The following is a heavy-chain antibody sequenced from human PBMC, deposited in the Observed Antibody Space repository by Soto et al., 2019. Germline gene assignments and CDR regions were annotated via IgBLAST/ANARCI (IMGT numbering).Heavy chain of an antibody. D-gene: IGHD3-10*01. Sequence: GGSLRLSCAASGFTFSSYAMSWVRQAPGKGLEWVSAISGSGGSTYYADSVKGRFTISRDNSKNTLYLQMNSLRAEDTAVYYCAKPMVRDYYYYGMDVWGQGTTVTVSS. CDR2: ISGSGGST. CDR1: GFTFSSYA. V-gene: IGHV3-23*01. CDR3: AKPMVRDYYYYGMDV. J-gene: IGHJ6*02.